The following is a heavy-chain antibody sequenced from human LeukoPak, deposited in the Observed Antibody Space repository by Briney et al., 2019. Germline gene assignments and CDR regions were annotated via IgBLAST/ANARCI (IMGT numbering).Heavy chain of an antibody. D-gene: IGHD5-24*01. J-gene: IGHJ4*02. Sequence: GGSLRLSCAASGFMFSSNWMSWVRLAPGKGLGWVANIKEDGTETYYVDSVKGRFTISRDNAKNSLYLQTNSLRVEDTAVYYCAKEGRSLQTYWGQGTLVTVSS. CDR1: GFMFSSNW. V-gene: IGHV3-7*03. CDR3: AKEGRSLQTY. CDR2: IKEDGTET.